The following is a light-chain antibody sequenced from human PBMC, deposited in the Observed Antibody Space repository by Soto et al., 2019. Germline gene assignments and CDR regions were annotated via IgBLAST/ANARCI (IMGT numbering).Light chain of an antibody. J-gene: IGKJ1*01. V-gene: IGKV2-24*01. CDR1: HSLVHSNGDTY. CDR2: KIS. CDR3: MQHTRFAWT. Sequence: DVVMTQTPLPSPVTLGQPASISCRSSHSLVHSNGDTYLTWYQQRPGQPPRLLISKISKRFSGVPDRFSGSGAGTDFTLKISRVEVEDVGVYYCMQHTRFAWTFGQGTRVEIQ.